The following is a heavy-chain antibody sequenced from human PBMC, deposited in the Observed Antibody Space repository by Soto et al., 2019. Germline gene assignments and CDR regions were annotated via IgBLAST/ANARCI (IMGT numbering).Heavy chain of an antibody. CDR3: ARGFSSGWAFNYYYYYGMDV. J-gene: IGHJ6*02. CDR2: INHSGGT. D-gene: IGHD6-19*01. CDR1: GGSFSGYY. V-gene: IGHV4-34*01. Sequence: SETLSLTCAVYGGSFSGYYWSWIRQPPGKGLEWIGEINHSGGTNYNPSLKSRVTISVDTSKNQFSLKLSSVTAADTAVYYCARGFSSGWAFNYYYYYGMDVWGQGTTVTVSS.